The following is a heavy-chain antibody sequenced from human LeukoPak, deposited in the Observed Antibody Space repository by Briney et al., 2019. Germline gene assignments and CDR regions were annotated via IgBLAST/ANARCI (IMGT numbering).Heavy chain of an antibody. CDR2: ISSNGDST. CDR3: VKGLRYYDSSDTFDY. V-gene: IGHV3-64D*06. J-gene: IGHJ4*02. D-gene: IGHD3-22*01. Sequence: PGGSLRLSCSASGFTFSSYAMHWVRQAPGKGLEYVSAISSNGDSTYYADSVKGRFTISRDNSKNTLYLQMSSLRAEDTAVYYCVKGLRYYDSSDTFDYWGRGTLVTVSS. CDR1: GFTFSSYA.